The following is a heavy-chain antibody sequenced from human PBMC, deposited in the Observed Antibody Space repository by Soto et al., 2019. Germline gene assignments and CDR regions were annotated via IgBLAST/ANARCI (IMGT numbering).Heavy chain of an antibody. CDR3: AKEDTSSGSLDY. Sequence: GGSLRLSCAASGFPFGENSISWVRQAPGKGLEWVSGISDSGATTYYADSVRGRFTISRDNSMNTLYLQMKSLRAEDSASYYCAKEDTSSGSLDYWGQGALVTVSS. V-gene: IGHV3-23*01. CDR2: ISDSGATT. D-gene: IGHD6-19*01. J-gene: IGHJ4*02. CDR1: GFPFGENS.